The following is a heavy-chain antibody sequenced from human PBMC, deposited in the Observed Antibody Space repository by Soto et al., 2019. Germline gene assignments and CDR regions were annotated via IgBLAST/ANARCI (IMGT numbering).Heavy chain of an antibody. CDR3: PGAILFYCGNQRHSYDI. CDR2: ISAYNGNT. D-gene: IGHD3-10*01. CDR1: GYTFTSYG. V-gene: IGHV1-18*01. Sequence: GASVKVSCKASGYTFTSYGISWVRQAPGQGLEWMGWISAYNGNTNYAQKLQGRVTMTTDTSTSTAYMEVRSLRSTHTTLYSCPGAILFYCGNQRHSYDI. J-gene: IGHJ3*02.